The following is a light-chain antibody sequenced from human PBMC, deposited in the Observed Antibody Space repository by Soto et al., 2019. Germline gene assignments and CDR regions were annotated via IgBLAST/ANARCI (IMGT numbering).Light chain of an antibody. CDR1: QSVSSSY. CDR3: QQYNNWPRT. V-gene: IGKV3-20*01. J-gene: IGKJ2*01. Sequence: EIVLTQSPGTLSLSPGERATLSCRASQSVSSSYLAWYQQKPGQAPKLLIFGASIRATDIPDRFSGSGSGTDFTLTISSLQSEDFAVYYCQQYNNWPRTFGQGTKLEIK. CDR2: GAS.